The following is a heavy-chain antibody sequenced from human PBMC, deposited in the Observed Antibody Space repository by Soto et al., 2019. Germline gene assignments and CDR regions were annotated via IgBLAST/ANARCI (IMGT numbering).Heavy chain of an antibody. V-gene: IGHV1-69*02. CDR3: ARGPDYYGSGSYYDAFDI. D-gene: IGHD3-10*01. CDR1: GGTFSINT. CDR2: IIPILGIA. Sequence: GASVKVSCKASGGTFSINTISWVRQATGQGLEWMGRIIPILGIANYAQKFQGRVTITADKSTSTAYMELSSLRSEDTAVYYCARGPDYYGSGSYYDAFDIWGQGTMVTVSS. J-gene: IGHJ3*02.